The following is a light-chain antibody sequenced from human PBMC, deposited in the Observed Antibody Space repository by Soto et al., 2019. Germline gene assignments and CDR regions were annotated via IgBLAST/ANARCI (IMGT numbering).Light chain of an antibody. Sequence: SYELTQPLSVSVALGQTARITCGGNNIGSKNVHWYQQKPGQAPVLVIYRDSNRPSGIPERFSGSNSGNTATLTISRAQAGDEADYYCQVWDSSTEGYVFGTGTKLTVL. J-gene: IGLJ1*01. CDR3: QVWDSSTEGYV. V-gene: IGLV3-9*01. CDR2: RDS. CDR1: NIGSKN.